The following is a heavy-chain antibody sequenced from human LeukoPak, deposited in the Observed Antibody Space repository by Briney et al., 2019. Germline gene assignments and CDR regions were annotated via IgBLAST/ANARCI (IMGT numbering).Heavy chain of an antibody. Sequence: GGSLRLSCAASGFTVSSNYMSWVRQAPGKGLEWVSVIYSGGSTYYADSVKGRFTISRDNSKNTLYLQMNSLRAEDTAVYYCASRPGGYGDYVGYWGQGTLVTVSS. J-gene: IGHJ4*02. CDR2: IYSGGST. CDR1: GFTVSSNY. D-gene: IGHD4-17*01. CDR3: ASRPGGYGDYVGY. V-gene: IGHV3-66*01.